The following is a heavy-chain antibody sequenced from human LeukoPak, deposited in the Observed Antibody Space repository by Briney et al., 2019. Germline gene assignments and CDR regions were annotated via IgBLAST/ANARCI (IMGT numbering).Heavy chain of an antibody. CDR2: INSDGSST. J-gene: IGHJ4*02. V-gene: IGHV3-74*01. D-gene: IGHD4-17*01. CDR1: GFTFSSYW. Sequence: PGGTLRLSCAASGFTFSSYWMHWVRQAPGKGLVWVSRINSDGSSTSYADSVKGRFTISRDNAKNTLYLQMNSLRAEDMAVYYCAGGKATVKDYWGQGTLVTVSS. CDR3: AGGKATVKDY.